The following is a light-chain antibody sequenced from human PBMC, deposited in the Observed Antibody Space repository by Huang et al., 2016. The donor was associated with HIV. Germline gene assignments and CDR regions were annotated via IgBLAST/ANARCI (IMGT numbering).Light chain of an antibody. Sequence: QMTQSPSSLSASVGDRITITCRASQGISNYLAWYQQRPGEVPRLLLYSASSLHSGVPSRFSGSRSGTEFTLTISSLQPEDVGTYYCQKYNSAPLFGQGTKVEIK. CDR1: QGISNY. V-gene: IGKV1-27*01. CDR3: QKYNSAPL. J-gene: IGKJ1*01. CDR2: SAS.